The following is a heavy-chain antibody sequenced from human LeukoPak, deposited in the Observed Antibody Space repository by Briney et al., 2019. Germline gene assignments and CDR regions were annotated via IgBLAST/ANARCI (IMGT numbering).Heavy chain of an antibody. D-gene: IGHD3-9*01. Sequence: GGSLRLSCAASGFDFRSYSMHWVRQAPGKGLEWVSSISTVGSYIYYADSMKGRFTISGDNVKNSLFLEMNSLRAADTAVYYCVRETGRRYGMDVWGQGTTVTVSS. CDR1: GFDFRSYS. CDR3: VRETGRRYGMDV. CDR2: ISTVGSYI. J-gene: IGHJ6*02. V-gene: IGHV3-21*01.